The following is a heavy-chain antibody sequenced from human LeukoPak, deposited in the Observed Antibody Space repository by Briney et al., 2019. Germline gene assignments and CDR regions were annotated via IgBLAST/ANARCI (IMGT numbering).Heavy chain of an antibody. V-gene: IGHV3-43*02. CDR3: AKDGHRHGNDAFDI. CDR2: ISGDGGST. Sequence: PGGSLRLSCAASGFTFDDYAMHWVRQAPGKGLEWVSLISGDGGSTYYADSVKGRFTISRDNSKNSLYLQMNSLRTEDTALYYCAKDGHRHGNDAFDIWGQGTMVTVSS. D-gene: IGHD4-23*01. J-gene: IGHJ3*02. CDR1: GFTFDDYA.